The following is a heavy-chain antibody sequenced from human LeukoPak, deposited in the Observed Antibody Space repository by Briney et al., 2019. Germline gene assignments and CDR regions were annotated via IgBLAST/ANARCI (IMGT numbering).Heavy chain of an antibody. CDR1: GFTFSSFE. V-gene: IGHV3-15*01. CDR3: TTNNYADYIPDY. J-gene: IGHJ4*02. D-gene: IGHD4-17*01. Sequence: GGSLRLSCAASGFTFSSFEMSWVRQAPGKGLEWVGQIQSGGTTDYAAPVKGRFTISRDDSKSTLYLQMNSLKTDDTAVYYCTTNNYADYIPDYWGQGTLVTVSS. CDR2: IQSGGTT.